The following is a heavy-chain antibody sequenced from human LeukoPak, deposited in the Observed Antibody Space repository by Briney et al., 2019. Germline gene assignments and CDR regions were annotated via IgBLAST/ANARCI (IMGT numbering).Heavy chain of an antibody. CDR3: ARDSAYYYDSSGSSLYNWFDP. V-gene: IGHV1-69*13. CDR1: GGTFSSYA. Sequence: ASVKVSCKASGGTFSSYAISWVRQAPGQGLEWMGGIIPIFGTANYAQKFQGRVTITADESTSTAYMELSSLRSEDTAVYYCARDSAYYYDSSGSSLYNWFDPWGQGTLVTVSS. CDR2: IIPIFGTA. J-gene: IGHJ5*02. D-gene: IGHD3-22*01.